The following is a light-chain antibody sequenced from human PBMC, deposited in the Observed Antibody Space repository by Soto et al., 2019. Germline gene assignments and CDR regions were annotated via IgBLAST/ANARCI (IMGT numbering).Light chain of an antibody. J-gene: IGKJ5*01. CDR1: QSVSNN. CDR3: QQYNYWPPIT. V-gene: IGKV3-15*01. Sequence: EVMMTQSPATLSVSPGERATLSCRASQSVSNNIAWYQQKPGQAPRLLIYYASTRATGIPARFSGSGSGTEFTLTISSLQSEDFALYDCQQYNYWPPITFGQGTRLEIK. CDR2: YAS.